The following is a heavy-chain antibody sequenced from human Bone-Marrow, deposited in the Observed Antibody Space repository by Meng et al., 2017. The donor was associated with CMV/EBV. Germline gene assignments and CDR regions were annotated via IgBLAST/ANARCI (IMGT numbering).Heavy chain of an antibody. CDR1: GFTFSSYW. V-gene: IGHV3-7*03. CDR3: AGGRYCSSTSCYYYYGMDV. Sequence: GESLKISCAASGFTFSSYWMSWVRQAPGKGLEWVANIKQDGSEKYYVDSVKGRFTISRDNAKNSLYLQMNSLRSEDTAVYYCAGGRYCSSTSCYYYYGMDVWGQGTTVTVSS. D-gene: IGHD2-2*01. CDR2: IKQDGSEK. J-gene: IGHJ6*02.